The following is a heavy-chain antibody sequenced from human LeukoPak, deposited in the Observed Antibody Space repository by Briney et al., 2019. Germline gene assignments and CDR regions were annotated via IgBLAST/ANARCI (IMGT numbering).Heavy chain of an antibody. CDR2: ISWNSGSI. CDR3: AKDNSRDGSGPNWFDP. V-gene: IGHV3-9*01. Sequence: GGSLRLSCAASGFTFSSYAMSWVRQAPGKGLEWVSGISWNSGSIGYADSVKGRFTISRDNAKNSLYLQMNSLRAEDTALYYCAKDNSRDGSGPNWFDPWGQGTLVTVSS. J-gene: IGHJ5*02. D-gene: IGHD3-10*01. CDR1: GFTFSSYA.